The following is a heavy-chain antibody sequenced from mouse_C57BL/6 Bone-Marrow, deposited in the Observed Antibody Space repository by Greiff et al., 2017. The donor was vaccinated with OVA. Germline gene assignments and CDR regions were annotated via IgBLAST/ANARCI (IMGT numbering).Heavy chain of an antibody. CDR2: INPNNGGT. CDR1: GYTFTDYY. D-gene: IGHD1-1*01. V-gene: IGHV1-26*01. CDR3: ARGRFTTVYFDD. J-gene: IGHJ2*01. Sequence: EVQLQQSGPELVKPGASVKISCKASGYTFTDYYMNWVKQSHGKSLEWIGDINPNNGGTSYNQKFKGKATLTVDKSSSTAYMELRSLTSEDSAVYDCARGRFTTVYFDDWGQGTTLTVSS.